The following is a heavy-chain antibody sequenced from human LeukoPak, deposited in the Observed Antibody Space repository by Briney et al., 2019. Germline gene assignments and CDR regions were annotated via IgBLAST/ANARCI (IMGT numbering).Heavy chain of an antibody. D-gene: IGHD5-18*01. Sequence: SETLSLTCTVSGGSLSTYYWSWIRQPPGKGLEWIGYIYNSGSTNYSPSLRSRVTISVDTSKNQFSLKLSSVTAADTAVYYCARANGYAYAFYFDNWGQGALVTVSS. CDR2: IYNSGST. J-gene: IGHJ4*02. CDR1: GGSLSTYY. V-gene: IGHV4-59*12. CDR3: ARANGYAYAFYFDN.